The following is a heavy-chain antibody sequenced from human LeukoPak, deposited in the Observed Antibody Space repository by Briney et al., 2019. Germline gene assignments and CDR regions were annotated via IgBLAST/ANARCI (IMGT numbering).Heavy chain of an antibody. J-gene: IGHJ4*02. CDR3: AADGGYSSPWGY. D-gene: IGHD5-18*01. CDR2: INHSGST. V-gene: IGHV4-34*01. Sequence: SETLSLTCAVYGVSFSGYYWSWIRQPPGKGLEWIGEINHSGSTNYNPSLKSRVTISVDTSKNQFSLKLSSVTAADTAVYYCAADGGYSSPWGYWGQGTLVTVSS. CDR1: GVSFSGYY.